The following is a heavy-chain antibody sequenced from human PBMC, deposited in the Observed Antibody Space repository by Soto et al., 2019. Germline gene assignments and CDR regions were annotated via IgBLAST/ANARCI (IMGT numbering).Heavy chain of an antibody. Sequence: GASVKVSCKASGYTFTGYYMHWVRQAPGQGLEWMGWINPNSGGTNYAQKFQGRATMTRDTSISTAYMELSRLRSDDTAVYYCARVRGWVTTVALHGNYYYGMDVWGQGTTVTVSS. V-gene: IGHV1-2*02. D-gene: IGHD4-17*01. J-gene: IGHJ6*02. CDR1: GYTFTGYY. CDR3: ARVRGWVTTVALHGNYYYGMDV. CDR2: INPNSGGT.